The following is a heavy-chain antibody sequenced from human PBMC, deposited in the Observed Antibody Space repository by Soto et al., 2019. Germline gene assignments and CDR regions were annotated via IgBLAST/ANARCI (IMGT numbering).Heavy chain of an antibody. CDR1: GGSFSGYY. CDR3: ARAVDDSSGYYSY. D-gene: IGHD3-22*01. J-gene: IGHJ4*02. V-gene: IGHV4-34*01. CDR2: INHSGST. Sequence: SETLSITCAVYGGSFSGYYWSWIRQPPGKGLEWIGEINHSGSTNYNPSLKSRVTISVDTSKNQFSLKLSSVTAADTAVYYCARAVDDSSGYYSYWGQGTLVTVSS.